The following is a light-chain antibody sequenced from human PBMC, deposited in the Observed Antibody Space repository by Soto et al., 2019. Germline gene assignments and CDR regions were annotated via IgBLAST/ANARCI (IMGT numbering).Light chain of an antibody. CDR2: AAS. CDR3: GQFVSSPPRT. V-gene: IGKV1-39*01. Sequence: DIQMTQSPSSLSASIGDSVTITCRASQTIVGYLNWYQQKPGKAPRLXXNAASNLQSGVPSRCSGSGSGTDLILTISRLEPEDFALYYCGQFVSSPPRTFGQGTQVDNK. J-gene: IGKJ1*01. CDR1: QTIVGY.